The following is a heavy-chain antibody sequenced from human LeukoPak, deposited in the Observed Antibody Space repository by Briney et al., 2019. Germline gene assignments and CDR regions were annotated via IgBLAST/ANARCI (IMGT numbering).Heavy chain of an antibody. Sequence: GGSLRLSCAASGFTVSSSYMSWVRQAPGKGLEWVSVIYSGGSTYYADSVKGRFTISRDNSKNTLYLQMNSLRAEDTAVYYCARGHGDYSFDYWGQGTLVTVSS. CDR3: ARGHGDYSFDY. D-gene: IGHD4-17*01. CDR1: GFTVSSSY. CDR2: IYSGGST. V-gene: IGHV3-66*01. J-gene: IGHJ4*02.